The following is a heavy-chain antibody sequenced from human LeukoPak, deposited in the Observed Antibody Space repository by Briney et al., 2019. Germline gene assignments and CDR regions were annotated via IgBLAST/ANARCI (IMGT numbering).Heavy chain of an antibody. CDR3: ARGSDYYDSSDVDY. J-gene: IGHJ4*02. V-gene: IGHV3-11*01. CDR1: GFTFSDYY. CDR2: ISSSGSTI. Sequence: GGSLRLSCAASGFTFSDYYMSWIRQAPGKGLEWVSYISSSGSTIYYADSVKGRFTISRDNAKISLYLQMNSLRAEDTAVYYCARGSDYYDSSDVDYWGQGTLVTVSS. D-gene: IGHD3-22*01.